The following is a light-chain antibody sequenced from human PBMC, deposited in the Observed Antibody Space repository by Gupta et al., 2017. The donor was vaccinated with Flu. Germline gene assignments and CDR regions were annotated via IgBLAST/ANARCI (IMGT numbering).Light chain of an antibody. J-gene: IGLJ3*02. CDR3: DAEADGMGGLV. V-gene: IGLV1-44*01. CDR1: SSNIGSNT. Sequence: QSVLTQPPSASGTPGQRVTISCSGSSSNIGSNTVNWYQQLPGAAQKLLIDTSNQRPSGVTDRCACSKAGTSASPATSVLRADEEADYYWDAEADGMGGLVFGGGTKLTVL. CDR2: TSN.